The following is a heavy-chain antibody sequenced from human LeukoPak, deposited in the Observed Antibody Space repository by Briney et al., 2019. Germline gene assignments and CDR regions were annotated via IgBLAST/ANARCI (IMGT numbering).Heavy chain of an antibody. CDR2: IYQTGST. J-gene: IGHJ6*02. CDR1: GGSISSDYY. CDR3: ARHDYYYYGMDV. Sequence: SETLSLTCTVSGGSISSDYYWGWIRQPPGKGLEWIGNIYQTGSTYYNPSLTSRVTISVDTSKNQFSLKLSSVTAADTAMYYCARHDYYYYGMDVWGQGTTVTVSS. V-gene: IGHV4-38-2*02.